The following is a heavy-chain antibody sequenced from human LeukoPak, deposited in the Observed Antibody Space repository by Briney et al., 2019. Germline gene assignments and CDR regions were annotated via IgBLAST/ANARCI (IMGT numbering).Heavy chain of an antibody. V-gene: IGHV3-20*04. J-gene: IGHJ3*02. Sequence: GGSLRLSCAASGFTFDDYGMSWVRQAPGKGLEWVSGINWNGGSTGYADSVKGRFTISRDNPKNSLYLQMNSLRAEDTALYYCARVYRNVVGAVHDAFDIWGQGTMVTVSS. CDR2: INWNGGST. CDR3: ARVYRNVVGAVHDAFDI. D-gene: IGHD2-15*01. CDR1: GFTFDDYG.